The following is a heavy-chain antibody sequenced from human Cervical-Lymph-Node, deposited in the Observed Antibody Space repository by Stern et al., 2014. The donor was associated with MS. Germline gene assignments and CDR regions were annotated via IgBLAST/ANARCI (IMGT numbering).Heavy chain of an antibody. V-gene: IGHV1-18*01. D-gene: IGHD2-21*01. Sequence: QVQLXXXGAEVKKPGASVKVSCKASGYTFTSYSISWVRQAPGQGLEWMGWISAYKGNTNYAQKLQGSVSMTKEKTTSTAKREKRXXXXXXXXXXSCARGXXXXXXXXWG. J-gene: IGHJ1*01. CDR1: GYTFTSYS. CDR2: ISAYKGNT. CDR3: ARGXXXXXXXX.